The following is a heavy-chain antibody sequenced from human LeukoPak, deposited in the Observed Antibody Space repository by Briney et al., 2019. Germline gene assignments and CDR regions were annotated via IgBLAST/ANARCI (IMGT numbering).Heavy chain of an antibody. CDR1: GFTFSSYG. V-gene: IGHV3-23*01. CDR2: ISGSGGRT. CDR3: AKDHSPVPYGAADAFDI. Sequence: PGGSLRLSCAASGFTFSSYGMSWVRQSPGKGLEWVSVISGSGGRTYYADSVKGRFTISRDNSKNTLYLQMNSLRAEDTAVYYCAKDHSPVPYGAADAFDIWGQGTMVTVSS. D-gene: IGHD4-17*01. J-gene: IGHJ3*02.